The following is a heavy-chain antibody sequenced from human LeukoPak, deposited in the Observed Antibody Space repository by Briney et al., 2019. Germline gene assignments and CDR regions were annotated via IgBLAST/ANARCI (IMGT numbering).Heavy chain of an antibody. D-gene: IGHD2-15*01. J-gene: IGHJ6*03. V-gene: IGHV5-51*01. CDR3: ARLPCSGGSCYGNYYYYYMDV. Sequence: HGESLKISCKGSGYSFTSYWIGWVRQMPGKGLEWMGIIYPGDSDTRYSPSFQGQVTISADKSISTAYLQWSSLKASDTATYYCARLPCSGGSCYGNYYYYYMDVWGKGTTVTVSS. CDR2: IYPGDSDT. CDR1: GYSFTSYW.